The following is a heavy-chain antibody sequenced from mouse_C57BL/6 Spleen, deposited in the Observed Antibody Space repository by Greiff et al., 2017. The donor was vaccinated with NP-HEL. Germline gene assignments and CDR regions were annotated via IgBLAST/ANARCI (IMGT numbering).Heavy chain of an antibody. J-gene: IGHJ3*01. CDR1: GYTFTSYW. CDR3: ARKGVFITTVVGGAY. D-gene: IGHD1-1*01. CDR2: IDPSDSYT. V-gene: IGHV1-50*01. Sequence: QVQLQQPGAELVKPGASVKLSCKASGYTFTSYWMQWVKQRPGQGLEWIGEIDPSDSYTNYNQKFKGKATLTVDTSSSTAYMQLSSLTSEDSAVYYCARKGVFITTVVGGAYWGQGTLVTVSA.